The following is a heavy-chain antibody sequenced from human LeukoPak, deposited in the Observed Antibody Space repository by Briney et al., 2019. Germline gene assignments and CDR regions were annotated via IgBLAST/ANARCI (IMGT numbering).Heavy chain of an antibody. CDR1: GGSISSSSYY. CDR2: IHYSGST. V-gene: IGHV4-39*07. J-gene: IGHJ6*03. D-gene: IGHD2-15*01. CDR3: ARGYCSGGSCYSYYYYNYMDV. Sequence: SETLSLTCTVSGGSISSSSYYWGWIRQPPGKGLEWIGSIHYSGSTNYNPSLKSRVTISVDTSKNQFSLKLSSVTAADTAVYYCARGYCSGGSCYSYYYYNYMDVWGKGTSVTVSS.